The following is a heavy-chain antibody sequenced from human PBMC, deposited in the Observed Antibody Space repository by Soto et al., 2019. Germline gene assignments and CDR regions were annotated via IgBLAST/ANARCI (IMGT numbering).Heavy chain of an antibody. CDR1: GDSINNTYW. J-gene: IGHJ4*02. V-gene: IGHV4-4*02. CDR2: IYHTGGR. Sequence: LSLTCFVSGDSINNTYWWSWVRQAPEKGLEWIGEIYHTGGRSYMPSLRGRITLSVDTSKNQFSLKLTSVTAADTAIYYCARGLYGGNFDYWGQGTPVTVSS. CDR3: ARGLYGGNFDY. D-gene: IGHD4-17*01.